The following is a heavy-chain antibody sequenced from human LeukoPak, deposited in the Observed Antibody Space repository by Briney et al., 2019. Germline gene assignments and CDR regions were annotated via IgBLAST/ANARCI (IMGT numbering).Heavy chain of an antibody. CDR3: ARARGYGSGLDY. CDR2: IYHSGST. D-gene: IGHD3-10*01. CDR1: GGSISSGGYS. J-gene: IGHJ4*02. Sequence: SETLSLTCAVSGGSISSGGYSWSWIRQPPGKGLEWIGYIYHSGSTYYNPSLKSRVTISVDRSKNQFSLKLSSVTAADTAVYYCARARGYGSGLDYWGQGTLVTVSS. V-gene: IGHV4-30-2*01.